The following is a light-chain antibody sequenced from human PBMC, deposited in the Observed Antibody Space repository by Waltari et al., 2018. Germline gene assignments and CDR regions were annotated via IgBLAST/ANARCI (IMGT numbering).Light chain of an antibody. V-gene: IGKV3-15*01. J-gene: IGKJ5*01. Sequence: IVLTQSPATLSVSPGESAIIPCRASQSVTSNLAWYQQKPGQAPRLLIYDASTRATSIPARFRGSGSGTDFTLTISSLQSEDSATYYCQQYNRWPPITFGQGTRLEIK. CDR3: QQYNRWPPIT. CDR1: QSVTSN. CDR2: DAS.